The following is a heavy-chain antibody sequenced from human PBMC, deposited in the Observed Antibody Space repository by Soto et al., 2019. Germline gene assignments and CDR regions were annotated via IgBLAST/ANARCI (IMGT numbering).Heavy chain of an antibody. J-gene: IGHJ4*02. Sequence: QVQLVQSGAEVKKPGSSVKVSCKASGGTFSSYAISWVRQAPGQGLEWMGGIIPIFGTANYAQKFQGRVTITADESTGTAYMELSSLRSEDTAVYYCARHGDTGSGSYPGAIDDCGQGTMVTVSS. CDR1: GGTFSSYA. V-gene: IGHV1-69*01. CDR3: ARHGDTGSGSYPGAIDD. CDR2: IIPIFGTA. D-gene: IGHD1-26*01.